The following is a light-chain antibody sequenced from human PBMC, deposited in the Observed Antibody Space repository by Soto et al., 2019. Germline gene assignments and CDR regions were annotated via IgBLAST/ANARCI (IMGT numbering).Light chain of an antibody. CDR3: SSYTAASTLDVV. J-gene: IGLJ2*01. V-gene: IGLV2-14*01. Sequence: LTQPASVSGSPGQSITISCSGTSSDGDSVSWYQQHPGKAPKLIIYEVTNRPSGVSNRFSGSKSDYTASLTISGLQAEDEADYYCSSYTAASTLDVVFGGGTKVTVL. CDR1: SSDGDS. CDR2: EVT.